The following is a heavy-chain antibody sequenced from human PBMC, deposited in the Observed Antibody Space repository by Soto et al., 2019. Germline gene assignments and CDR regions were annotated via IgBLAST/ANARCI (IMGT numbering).Heavy chain of an antibody. D-gene: IGHD6-13*01. CDR1: GYTFTGYY. J-gene: IGHJ6*02. V-gene: IGHV1-2*02. CDR3: ASDSPYSSSWYRDYYYGMDV. CDR2: INPNSGGT. Sequence: ASVKVSCEASGYTFTGYYIHWVRQAPGQGLEWMGWINPNSGGTNYAQKFQGRVTMTRDTSISTAYMELSRLRSDDTAVYYCASDSPYSSSWYRDYYYGMDVWGQGTTVTVSS.